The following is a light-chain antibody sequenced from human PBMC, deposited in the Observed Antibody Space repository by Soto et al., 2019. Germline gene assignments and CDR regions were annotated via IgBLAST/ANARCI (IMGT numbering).Light chain of an antibody. J-gene: IGLJ1*01. CDR1: SSDIGAYNY. CDR2: GVT. Sequence: QSVLTQPASVSGSPGQSITISCTGTSSDIGAYNYVSWYQQYPGKAPKLMIYGVTNRPSGVSNRFSGSTTGNTASLTISGLQAEDEADYYCFSHRSGDSHVFGTGTKVTVL. CDR3: FSHRSGDSHV. V-gene: IGLV2-14*01.